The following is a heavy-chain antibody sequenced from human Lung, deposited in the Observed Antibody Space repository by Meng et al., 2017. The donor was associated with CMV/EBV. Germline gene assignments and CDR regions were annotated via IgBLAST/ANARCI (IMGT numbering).Heavy chain of an antibody. Sequence: SCAASGFTFSDFYMTWIRQAPGKGLEWVSYISKRGDTIYYADSLKGRFTISRDNAENSLYLHMNSLRAEDTAVYYCARDCSSLSCGGNYFAYWGQGTLVTVSS. V-gene: IGHV3-11*01. CDR1: GFTFSDFY. D-gene: IGHD2-2*01. J-gene: IGHJ4*02. CDR3: ARDCSSLSCGGNYFAY. CDR2: ISKRGDTI.